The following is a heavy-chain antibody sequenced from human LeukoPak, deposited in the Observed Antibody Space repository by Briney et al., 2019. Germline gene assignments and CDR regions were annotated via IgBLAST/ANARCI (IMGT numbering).Heavy chain of an antibody. Sequence: GGSLRLSCAACGFTFSTYDMTWVPDATGKGLEWVSGIGGGSSNTYYADSVKRRFTISRDNSKNTLYLKINTLRPEDTAVFHCARRGAVAAKYYFDHWGQGALVTVSS. J-gene: IGHJ4*02. CDR3: ARRGAVAAKYYFDH. D-gene: IGHD6-19*01. CDR2: IGGGSSNT. CDR1: GFTFSTYD. V-gene: IGHV3-23*01.